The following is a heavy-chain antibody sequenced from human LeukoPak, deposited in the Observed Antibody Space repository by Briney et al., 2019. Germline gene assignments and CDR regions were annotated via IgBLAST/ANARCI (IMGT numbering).Heavy chain of an antibody. D-gene: IGHD7-27*01. CDR2: IGNNGGGI. J-gene: IGHJ4*02. CDR3: AIDPNWGTHS. Sequence: GGSLRLSCSASGFTFSTYTMYWVRHPPGKRLEWVSIIGNNGGGIHYADSVKGRFTISRDNFKNALYLQMNSLRVEDTAVYYCAIDPNWGTHSWGQGVLVTVSS. CDR1: GFTFSTYT. V-gene: IGHV3-23*01.